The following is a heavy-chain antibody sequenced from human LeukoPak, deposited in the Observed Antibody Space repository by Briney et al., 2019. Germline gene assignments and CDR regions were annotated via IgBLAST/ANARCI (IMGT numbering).Heavy chain of an antibody. J-gene: IGHJ4*02. CDR2: ISGSGGST. CDR1: GFTFNSYG. CDR3: AKRKYSSSGLDEY. D-gene: IGHD6-6*01. V-gene: IGHV3-23*01. Sequence: GGSLRLSCAASGFTFNSYGMSWVRQAPGKGLEWVSGISGSGGSTYYADSVKGRFTISRDNSKNTLYVQMNSLGAEDTAVYYCAKRKYSSSGLDEYWGQGTLVTVSS.